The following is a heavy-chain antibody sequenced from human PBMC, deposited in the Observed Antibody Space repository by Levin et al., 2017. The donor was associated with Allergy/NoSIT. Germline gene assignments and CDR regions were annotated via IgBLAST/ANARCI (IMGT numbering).Heavy chain of an antibody. CDR3: TTDKLFRWLDYTGWVY. J-gene: IGHJ4*02. CDR2: IKSKTDGGTT. Sequence: GESLKISCAASGFTFSNAWMNWVRQAPGKGLGWVGRIKSKTDGGTTDYAAPVKGRFTISRDDSKNTLYLQMNSLKTEDTAVYYCTTDKLFRWLDYTGWVYWGQGTLVTVSS. CDR1: GFTFSNAW. V-gene: IGHV3-15*07. D-gene: IGHD6-19*01.